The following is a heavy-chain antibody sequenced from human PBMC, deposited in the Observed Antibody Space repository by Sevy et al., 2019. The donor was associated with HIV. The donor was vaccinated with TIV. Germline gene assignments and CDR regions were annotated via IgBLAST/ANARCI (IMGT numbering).Heavy chain of an antibody. CDR3: ARRRPKSTAAVGPFFDY. CDR2: IYYSGST. V-gene: IGHV4-59*01. CDR1: GGSISSYY. Sequence: SETLSLTCTVSGGSISSYYWSWIRQPPGKGLEWIGYIYYSGSTNYNPSLKSRVTISVDTSKNQFSLKLSSVTAADTAVYYCARRRPKSTAAVGPFFDYWGQGTLVTVSS. D-gene: IGHD6-13*01. J-gene: IGHJ4*02.